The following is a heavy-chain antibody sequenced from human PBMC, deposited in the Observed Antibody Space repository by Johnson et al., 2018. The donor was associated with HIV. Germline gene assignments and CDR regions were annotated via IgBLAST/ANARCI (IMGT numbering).Heavy chain of an antibody. D-gene: IGHD3-22*01. Sequence: QMQLVESGGGVVQPGRFLSLSCAASGLTFSDFAMHWVRQAPGKGLEWVAVTSYDGINKYYATSVKGRFTISRDNSKNTLYLQMNSLRAEDTAVYYCAKDYYYDSSGYYYEGRSDAFDIWGQGTMVTVSS. CDR2: TSYDGINK. CDR1: GLTFSDFA. CDR3: AKDYYYDSSGYYYEGRSDAFDI. V-gene: IGHV3-30-3*02. J-gene: IGHJ3*02.